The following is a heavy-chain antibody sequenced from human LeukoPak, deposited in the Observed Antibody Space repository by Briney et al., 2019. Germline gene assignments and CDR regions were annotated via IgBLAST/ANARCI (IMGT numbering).Heavy chain of an antibody. V-gene: IGHV4-59*01. D-gene: IGHD5-24*01. CDR2: VFYSGNT. Sequence: SETLSLTCIVSGGSLNSYYWNWIRQPPGKGLEWIGYVFYSGNTNYNPSLKSRVTISVDASKSQLSLKLSSVTAADTAVYYCARARDDYINNWFDPWGQGTLVTVSS. CDR3: ARARDDYINNWFDP. J-gene: IGHJ5*02. CDR1: GGSLNSYY.